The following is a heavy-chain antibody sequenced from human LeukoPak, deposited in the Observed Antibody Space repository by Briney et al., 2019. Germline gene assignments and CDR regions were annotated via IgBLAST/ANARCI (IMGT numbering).Heavy chain of an antibody. CDR1: GYSFTSYW. J-gene: IGHJ6*03. CDR2: IYPGDSDT. D-gene: IGHD2-15*01. V-gene: IGHV5-51*01. Sequence: GESLKISCKGSGYSFTSYWIGWVRQMPGKGLEWMGIIYPGDSDTRYSPSFQGQVTISADKSISTAYLQWSSLKASDTAMYYCARQHALLLPPGGKYYYYMDVWGKGTTVTVSS. CDR3: ARQHALLLPPGGKYYYYMDV.